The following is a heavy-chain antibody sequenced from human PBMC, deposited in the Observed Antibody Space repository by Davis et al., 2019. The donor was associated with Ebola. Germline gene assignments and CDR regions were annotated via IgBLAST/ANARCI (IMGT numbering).Heavy chain of an antibody. J-gene: IGHJ4*02. D-gene: IGHD1-20*01. CDR2: INPSGGST. CDR1: GYTFTSYY. CDR3: AREYYDWKFDY. V-gene: IGHV1-46*01. Sequence: ASVKVSCKASGYTFTSYYMHWVRQAPGQGLEWMGIINPSGGSTSYAQKFQGRVTMTRDTSISTAYMELSRLRSDDTAVYYCAREYYDWKFDYWGQGTLVIVSS.